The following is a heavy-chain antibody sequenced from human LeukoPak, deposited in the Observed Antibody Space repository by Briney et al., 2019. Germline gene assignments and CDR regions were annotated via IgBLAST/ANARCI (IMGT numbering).Heavy chain of an antibody. Sequence: SQTLSLTCAISGDSVSSNSASWNWIRQSPSSGLEWLGRTYYRSNWNSDYAVSVKSRITINPDTSKNQFSLHLNSVTPEDTAVYYCARDPDSSYEWGPFDPWGQGTLVTVSS. V-gene: IGHV6-1*01. J-gene: IGHJ5*02. D-gene: IGHD1-26*01. CDR2: TYYRSNWNS. CDR1: GDSVSSNSAS. CDR3: ARDPDSSYEWGPFDP.